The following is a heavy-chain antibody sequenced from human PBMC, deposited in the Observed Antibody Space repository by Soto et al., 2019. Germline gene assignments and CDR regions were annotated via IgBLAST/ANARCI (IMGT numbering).Heavy chain of an antibody. CDR2: INHSGST. Sequence: SETLSLTCAVYGGSFSGYYWSWIRQPPGKGLEWIGEINHSGSTNYNPSLKSRVTISVDTSKNQFSLKLSSVTAADTAVYYCAKKVPYSWQQLALKYYFDYWGQGTLVTVSS. J-gene: IGHJ4*02. CDR1: GGSFSGYY. D-gene: IGHD6-13*01. V-gene: IGHV4-34*01. CDR3: AKKVPYSWQQLALKYYFDY.